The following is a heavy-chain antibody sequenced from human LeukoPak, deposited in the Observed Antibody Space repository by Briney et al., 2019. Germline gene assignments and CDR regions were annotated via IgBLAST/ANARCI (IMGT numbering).Heavy chain of an antibody. V-gene: IGHV1-69*04. D-gene: IGHD3-10*01. Sequence: SVEVSCKASGGTFSSYAISWVRQAPGRGLEWMGRIIPILGIANYAQKFQGRVTITADKSTSTAYMELSSLRSEDTAVYYCARVGGYYGSGSYYSFDYWGQGTLVTVSS. CDR1: GGTFSSYA. J-gene: IGHJ4*02. CDR2: IIPILGIA. CDR3: ARVGGYYGSGSYYSFDY.